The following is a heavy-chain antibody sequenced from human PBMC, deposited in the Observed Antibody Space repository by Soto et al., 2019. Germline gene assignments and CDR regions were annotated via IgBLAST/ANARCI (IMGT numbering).Heavy chain of an antibody. V-gene: IGHV3-7*04. Sequence: EVQLVESGGGLVQPGGSLRLSCAASGFTFSSFWMSWVRQTPGKGLEWVANIKEDGTEETFVDSVRGRFTISRDNAKNLVVLAMRNPRGEGTGWDLCGGGAAACTADTCYQKFFFDYWGQGTLVTVSS. J-gene: IGHJ4*02. D-gene: IGHD3-16*01. CDR2: IKEDGTEE. CDR1: GFTFSSFW. CDR3: GGGAAACTADTCYQKFFFDY.